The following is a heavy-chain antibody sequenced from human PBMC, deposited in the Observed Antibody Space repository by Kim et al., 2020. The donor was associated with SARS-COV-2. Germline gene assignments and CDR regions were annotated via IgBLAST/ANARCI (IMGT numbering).Heavy chain of an antibody. CDR3: AKDRDSSGWLGWYFDL. CDR2: ISYDGSNK. CDR1: GFTFSSYG. V-gene: IGHV3-30*18. D-gene: IGHD6-19*01. J-gene: IGHJ2*01. Sequence: GGSLRLSCAASGFTFSSYGMHWVRQAPGKGLEWVAVISYDGSNKYYADSVKGRFTISRDNSKNTLYLQMNSLRAEDTAVYYCAKDRDSSGWLGWYFDLWG.